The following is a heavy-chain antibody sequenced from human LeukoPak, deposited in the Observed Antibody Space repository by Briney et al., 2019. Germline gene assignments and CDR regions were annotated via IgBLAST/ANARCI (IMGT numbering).Heavy chain of an antibody. CDR1: GGSISSYY. Sequence: SETLSLTCSVSGGSISSYYWSWIRQPQGKGLEWIGYIYYSGSTNYNPSLKSRVTISVDASKNQFSLKLSSVTAADTAVYYCAREGLTTMYYYDSSGYFDYWGQGTLVTVSS. CDR2: IYYSGST. D-gene: IGHD3-22*01. V-gene: IGHV4-59*01. CDR3: AREGLTTMYYYDSSGYFDY. J-gene: IGHJ4*02.